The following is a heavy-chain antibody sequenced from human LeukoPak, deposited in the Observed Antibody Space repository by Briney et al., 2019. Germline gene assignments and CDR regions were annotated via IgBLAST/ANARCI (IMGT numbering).Heavy chain of an antibody. CDR1: GFTFSDYY. Sequence: GGSLRLSCAASGFTFSDYYMSWIRQAPGKGLEWVSYISSSGSTIYYADSVKGRFTISRDNSKNSLYLQMNSLRPEDTALYYCAKDFSLRGLRGFFDYWGQGPLVTVSS. D-gene: IGHD4-23*01. CDR3: AKDFSLRGLRGFFDY. V-gene: IGHV3-11*01. CDR2: ISSSGSTI. J-gene: IGHJ4*02.